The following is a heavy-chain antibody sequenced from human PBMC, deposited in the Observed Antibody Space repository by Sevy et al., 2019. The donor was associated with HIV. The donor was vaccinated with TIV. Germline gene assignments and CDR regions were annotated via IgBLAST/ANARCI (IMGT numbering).Heavy chain of an antibody. CDR1: GFTFSSYS. CDR3: AGYCSSTSCYMPAQN. V-gene: IGHV3-48*02. Sequence: GGSLRLSCAASGFTFSSYSMNWVRQAPGKGLEWVSYISSSSSTIYYADSVKGRFTISRDNAKNSLYLQMNSLRDEDKAVYYCAGYCSSTSCYMPAQNWGQGTLVTVSS. CDR2: ISSSSSTI. D-gene: IGHD2-2*01. J-gene: IGHJ4*02.